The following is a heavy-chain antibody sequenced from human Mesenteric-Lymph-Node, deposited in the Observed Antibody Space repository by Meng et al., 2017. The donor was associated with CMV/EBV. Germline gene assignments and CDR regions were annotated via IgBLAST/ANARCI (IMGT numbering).Heavy chain of an antibody. CDR3: AKEEDAFDI. J-gene: IGHJ3*02. V-gene: IGHV3-9*01. CDR2: ISWNSGSI. CDR1: GFTFDDYA. Sequence: SLKISCAASGFTFDDYAMHWVRQAPGKGLEWVSGISWNSGSIGYADSVKGRFTISRDNAKNSLYLQMNSLRAEDTALYYCAKEEDAFDIWGQGTMVTVSS.